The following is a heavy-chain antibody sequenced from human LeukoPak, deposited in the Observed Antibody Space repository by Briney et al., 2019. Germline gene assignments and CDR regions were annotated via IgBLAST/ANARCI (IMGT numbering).Heavy chain of an antibody. CDR1: GGSFSGYY. CDR3: ARDKDMVRGVMFTPSGFDY. D-gene: IGHD3-10*01. CDR2: INHSGST. V-gene: IGHV4-34*01. J-gene: IGHJ4*02. Sequence: SETLSLTCAVYGGSFSGYYWSWIRQPPGKGLEWIGEINHSGSTNYNPSLKSRVTISVDTSKNQFSLKLSSVTAADTAVYYCARDKDMVRGVMFTPSGFDYWGQGTLVTVSS.